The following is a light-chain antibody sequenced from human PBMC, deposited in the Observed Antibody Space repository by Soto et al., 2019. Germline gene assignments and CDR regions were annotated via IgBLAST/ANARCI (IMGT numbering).Light chain of an antibody. CDR3: QQRNNWPLVT. V-gene: IGKV3-11*01. CDR1: QSVSSY. Sequence: EIVLTQSPATLSLSPGERATLSCRASQSVSSYLAWYQQKPGQAPRLLIYDASNRATGIPARFSGSGSGTDFTLTTSSLEPEDFAVYYCQQRNNWPLVTFGQGTKVEIK. CDR2: DAS. J-gene: IGKJ1*01.